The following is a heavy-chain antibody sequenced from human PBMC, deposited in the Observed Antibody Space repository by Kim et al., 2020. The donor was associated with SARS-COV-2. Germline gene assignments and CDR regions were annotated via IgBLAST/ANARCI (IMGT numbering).Heavy chain of an antibody. Sequence: GGSLRLSCAASGFTFSSYAMSWVRQAPGKGLEWVSGMTGTGSTYYADSVKGRFTISRDNSKNTQYLQMSSLRAEDTAIYYCARYLIYTEGYFDYWGQGTLVTVSS. V-gene: IGHV3-23*01. D-gene: IGHD2-2*02. CDR2: MTGTGST. J-gene: IGHJ4*02. CDR1: GFTFSSYA. CDR3: ARYLIYTEGYFDY.